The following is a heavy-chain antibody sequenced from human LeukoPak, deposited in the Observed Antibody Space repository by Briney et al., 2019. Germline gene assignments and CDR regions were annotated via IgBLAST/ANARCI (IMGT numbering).Heavy chain of an antibody. V-gene: IGHV3-23*01. CDR3: AKTRAVAGTEGFDY. Sequence: GGSLRLSCAASGFTFSSYAMSWVRQAPGRGLEWVSAISGSGGSTYYADSVKGRFTISRDNSKNTLYLQMNSLRAEDTAVYYCAKTRAVAGTEGFDYWGQGTLVTVSS. CDR2: ISGSGGST. D-gene: IGHD6-19*01. J-gene: IGHJ4*02. CDR1: GFTFSSYA.